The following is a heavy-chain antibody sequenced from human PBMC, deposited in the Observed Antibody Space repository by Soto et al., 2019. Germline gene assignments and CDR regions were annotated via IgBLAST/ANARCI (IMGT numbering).Heavy chain of an antibody. D-gene: IGHD1-1*01. CDR1: GLTISGKKY. CDR2: LYDVDGS. CDR3: ATWHEREHAYDV. J-gene: IGHJ3*01. V-gene: IGHV3-53*01. Sequence: GGALRLSCAAFGLTISGKKYVAWVRQAPGKGLEWVSGLYDVDGSFYADSVRGRFTTSSDSSKTTVYLQMNDLRPDDTAVYYCATWHEREHAYDVWGQGTTVTVS.